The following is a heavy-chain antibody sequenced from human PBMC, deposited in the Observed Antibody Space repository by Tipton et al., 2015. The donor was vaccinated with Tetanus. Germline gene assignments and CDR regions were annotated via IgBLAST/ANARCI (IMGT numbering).Heavy chain of an antibody. CDR3: ARIGWLQQNKPAFDI. D-gene: IGHD6-19*01. CDR1: GGSISSRSYY. CDR2: IYYTGST. V-gene: IGHV4-31*03. Sequence: TLSLTCTVSGGSISSRSYYWSWIRQHPVKGLEWIGYIYYTGSTYYNPSLKSRVIISVDTSKNQFSLKLSSVTAADTAVYYCARIGWLQQNKPAFDIWGQGTVVTVSS. J-gene: IGHJ3*02.